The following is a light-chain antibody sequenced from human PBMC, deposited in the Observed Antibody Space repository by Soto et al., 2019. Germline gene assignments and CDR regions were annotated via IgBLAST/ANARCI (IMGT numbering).Light chain of an antibody. CDR2: AAA. V-gene: IGKV3-20*01. CDR3: QQYGDTPPT. Sequence: IVLTQSPGTLSLSPGERATLPCRASQSVSSAFFAWYQEKPGQPLRLLIYAAASRATGIPDRFSGSGSATDFTLTISRLEPEDFAVYYCQQYGDTPPTFGRGTRVEIK. J-gene: IGKJ2*01. CDR1: QSVSSAF.